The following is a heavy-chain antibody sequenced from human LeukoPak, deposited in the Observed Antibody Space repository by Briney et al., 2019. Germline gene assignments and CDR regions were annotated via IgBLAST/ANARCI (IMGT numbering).Heavy chain of an antibody. V-gene: IGHV3-11*06. CDR3: AREGMQWLVHWFDP. Sequence: GGSLRLSCAASGFSFSDYYMSWIRQAPGKGLEWVSYISSSSTYTNYADSVKGRFTISRDNAKNSLYLQMNSLRADDTAVYYCAREGMQWLVHWFDPWGQGTLVTVSS. CDR2: ISSSSTYT. CDR1: GFSFSDYY. D-gene: IGHD6-19*01. J-gene: IGHJ5*02.